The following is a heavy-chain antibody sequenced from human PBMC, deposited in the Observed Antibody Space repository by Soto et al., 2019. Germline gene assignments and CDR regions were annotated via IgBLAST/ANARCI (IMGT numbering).Heavy chain of an antibody. V-gene: IGHV3-53*01. CDR2: IYSGGST. Sequence: GGSLRLSCAASGFTVSSNYMSWVRQAPGKGLEWVSVIYSGGSTYYADSVKGRFTISRDNSKNTLYLQMNSLRAEDTAVYYCARDVCSSTSCSYFWGQGTLVTVSS. CDR1: GFTVSSNY. J-gene: IGHJ4*02. D-gene: IGHD2-2*01. CDR3: ARDVCSSTSCSYF.